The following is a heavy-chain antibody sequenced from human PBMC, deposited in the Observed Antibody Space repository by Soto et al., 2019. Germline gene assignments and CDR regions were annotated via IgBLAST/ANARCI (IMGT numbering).Heavy chain of an antibody. V-gene: IGHV4-61*08. CDR3: ARASELMYYDILTGAYSGYFDY. CDR1: GGSISSGDYY. J-gene: IGHJ4*02. CDR2: IYYSGST. Sequence: PSETLSLTCTVSGGSISSGDYYWSWIRQPPGKGLEWIGYIYYSGSTNYNPSLKSRVTISVDTSKNQFSLKLSSVTAADTAVYYCARASELMYYDILTGAYSGYFDYWGQGTLVTVSS. D-gene: IGHD3-9*01.